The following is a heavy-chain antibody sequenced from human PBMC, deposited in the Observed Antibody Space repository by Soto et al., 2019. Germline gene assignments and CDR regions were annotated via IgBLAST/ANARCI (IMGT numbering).Heavy chain of an antibody. Sequence: SETLSLTCAVYGGSFSGYYWSWIRQPPGKGLEWIGEINHSGSTNYNPSLKSRVTISVDTSKNQFSLKLSSVTAADTAVYYCARGLQYHYDYWGQGTLVTAPQ. D-gene: IGHD2-2*01. CDR1: GGSFSGYY. CDR3: ARGLQYHYDY. J-gene: IGHJ4*02. CDR2: INHSGST. V-gene: IGHV4-34*01.